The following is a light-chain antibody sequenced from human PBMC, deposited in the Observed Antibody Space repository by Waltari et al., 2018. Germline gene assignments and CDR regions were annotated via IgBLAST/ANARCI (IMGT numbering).Light chain of an antibody. Sequence: SSELTQDPAVSAALGQTVSITCQGDSLRSYLPSWYQQKPGQAPKLVLYGKNKRPPGTPDRLSGSSSGNTAYVTIAATQAEDEADYYCSSRDISGNLLFGGGTRLAVL. CDR1: SLRSYL. V-gene: IGLV3-19*01. CDR3: SSRDISGNLL. J-gene: IGLJ3*02. CDR2: GKN.